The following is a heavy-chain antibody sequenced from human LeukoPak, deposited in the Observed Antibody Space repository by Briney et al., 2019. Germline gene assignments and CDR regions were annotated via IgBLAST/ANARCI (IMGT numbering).Heavy chain of an antibody. D-gene: IGHD6-13*01. V-gene: IGHV3-23*01. CDR3: AKDREAAAADPFDY. CDR2: ISGCCGST. CDR1: GFTFSSYA. Sequence: PGGSLRLSCAASGFTFSSYAMSWVRQSPGKGLEWVSAISGCCGSTYYSDSVKGRFTISRDNSKNTLYLQMNSLRAEDTAVYYCAKDREAAAADPFDYWGQGTLVTVSS. J-gene: IGHJ4*02.